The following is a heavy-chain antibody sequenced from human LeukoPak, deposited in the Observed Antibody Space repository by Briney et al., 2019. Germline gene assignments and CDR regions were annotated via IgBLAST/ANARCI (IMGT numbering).Heavy chain of an antibody. V-gene: IGHV5-10-1*01. Sequence: GESLRISCKGSGYSFTSYWISWVRQMPGNGLEWMGRIDPSDSYTNYSPSFQGHVTISADKSISTAYLKWSSLKASDTAMYYCARERAGGYCSGGSSPNWFDPWGQGTLVTVSS. J-gene: IGHJ5*02. CDR1: GYSFTSYW. CDR3: ARERAGGYCSGGSSPNWFDP. CDR2: IDPSDSYT. D-gene: IGHD2-15*01.